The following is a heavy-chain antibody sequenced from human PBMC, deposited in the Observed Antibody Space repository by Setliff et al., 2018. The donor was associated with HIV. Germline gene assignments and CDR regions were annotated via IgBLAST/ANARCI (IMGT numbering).Heavy chain of an antibody. D-gene: IGHD3-10*01. CDR2: LNPSEGT. Sequence: ASVKVSCKASGYTFTTYYIHWVRQAPGQGLEWMGILNPSEGTTYAQRFQGRVTMTTDRSTSTVYMELSSLRSEDTAVYYCARDRGDLSLAYYLYYGMDVWGQGTTVTVSS. CDR1: GYTFTTYY. J-gene: IGHJ6*02. V-gene: IGHV1-46*01. CDR3: ARDRGDLSLAYYLYYGMDV.